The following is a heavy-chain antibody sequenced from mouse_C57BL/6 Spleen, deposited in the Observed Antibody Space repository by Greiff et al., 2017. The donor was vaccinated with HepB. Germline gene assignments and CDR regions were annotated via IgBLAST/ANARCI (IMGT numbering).Heavy chain of an antibody. CDR1: GFTFSNYW. J-gene: IGHJ3*01. Sequence: EVNLVESGGGLVQPGGSMKLSCVASGFTFSNYWMNWVRQSPEKGLEWVAQIRLKSDNYATHYAESVKGRFTISRDDSKSSVYLQMNNLRAEDTGIYYCTAGSNDVHAIFAYWGQGTLVTVSA. CDR3: TAGSNDVHAIFAY. V-gene: IGHV6-3*01. CDR2: IRLKSDNYAT. D-gene: IGHD2-12*01.